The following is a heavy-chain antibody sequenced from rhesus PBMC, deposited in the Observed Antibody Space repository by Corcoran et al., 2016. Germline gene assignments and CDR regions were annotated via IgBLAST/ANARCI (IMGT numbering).Heavy chain of an antibody. Sequence: QLQLQESGPGLVKPSETLSLTCAVSGGSISSNSWSWIRQPPGKGMEWVGLMSGSGVPTDYNPSLKSRVTISTDTSKNQFFLRLSFVPAADTAVYYCARDRSSSYEAAFDFWGQGLRVIVSS. CDR2: MSGSGVPT. CDR1: GGSISSNS. CDR3: ARDRSSSYEAAFDF. J-gene: IGHJ3*01. V-gene: IGHV4-173*01. D-gene: IGHD6-43*01.